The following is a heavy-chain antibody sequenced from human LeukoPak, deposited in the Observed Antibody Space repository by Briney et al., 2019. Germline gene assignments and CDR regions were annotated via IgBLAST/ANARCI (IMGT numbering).Heavy chain of an antibody. CDR3: ARDLISGDYTFDY. CDR2: ISSTGITT. CDR1: GFIFSSFS. D-gene: IGHD4-11*01. V-gene: IGHV3-48*02. J-gene: IGHJ4*02. Sequence: PGGSLRLSCAASGFIFSSFSMNWVRQAPGKWLEWVSYISSTGITTYYADSVKGRFTVSRDNAKDSLYLQLNSLRDEDTAVYYCARDLISGDYTFDYWGQGALVTVSS.